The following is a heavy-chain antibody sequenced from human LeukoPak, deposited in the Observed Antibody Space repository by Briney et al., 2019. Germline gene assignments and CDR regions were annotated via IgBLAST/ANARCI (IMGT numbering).Heavy chain of an antibody. CDR2: IYYIGST. CDR1: GGSISSSSYS. V-gene: IGHV4-39*01. CDR3: ARQGDITIFGVVIGIGYFDY. D-gene: IGHD3-3*01. J-gene: IGHJ4*02. Sequence: PSATRSLTCTVSGGSISSSSYSWGWIRHPPRNGLEWIGSIYYIGSTYYNPSLKSRVTISVDTSKNQFSLKLSSVTAADTAVYYCARQGDITIFGVVIGIGYFDYWGQGTLVTVSS.